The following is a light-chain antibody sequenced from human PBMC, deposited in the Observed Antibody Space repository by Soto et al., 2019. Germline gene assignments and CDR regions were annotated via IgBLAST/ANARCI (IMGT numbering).Light chain of an antibody. CDR3: SSKRGSTDV. CDR1: SSDVGGYNY. V-gene: IGLV2-14*03. Sequence: QSALTQPASVSGSPGQSITISCTGTSSDVGGYNYVSWYQQHPGKAPILMIYDVSNRPSGISNRFSGSKSGNTASLTISGVQAEDEADYYCSSKRGSTDVFGTGTKLTVL. J-gene: IGLJ1*01. CDR2: DVS.